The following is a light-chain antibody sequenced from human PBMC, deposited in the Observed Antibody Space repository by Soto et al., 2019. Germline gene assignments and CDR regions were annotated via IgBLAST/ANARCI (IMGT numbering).Light chain of an antibody. CDR3: QQYGFSPIS. V-gene: IGKV3-20*01. CDR2: DAS. Sequence: VLTQSPVTLSLSPGESATLSCRASQIVRSTYLAWYQQKPGQAPRLLIYDASTRATGIPDGFSGSGSGPEYTLTISRLEPEDFAVYSCQQYGFSPISFGQGTRLE. J-gene: IGKJ5*01. CDR1: QIVRSTY.